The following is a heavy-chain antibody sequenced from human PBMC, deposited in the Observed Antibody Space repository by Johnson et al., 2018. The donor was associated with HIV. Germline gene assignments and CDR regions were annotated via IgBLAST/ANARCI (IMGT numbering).Heavy chain of an antibody. Sequence: VQLVESGGGLVQPGRSLRLSCAASGFTFSDSSMNWIRQAPGKGLEWVVRSRNRANGYTTEYAASVKGRFTISSDDSKNSLYLQMNSLRAEDTAVYCCAKARGLLDAFDIWGQGTMVTVSS. J-gene: IGHJ3*02. CDR1: GFTFSDSS. CDR3: AKARGLLDAFDI. V-gene: IGHV3-72*01. CDR2: SRNRANGYTT.